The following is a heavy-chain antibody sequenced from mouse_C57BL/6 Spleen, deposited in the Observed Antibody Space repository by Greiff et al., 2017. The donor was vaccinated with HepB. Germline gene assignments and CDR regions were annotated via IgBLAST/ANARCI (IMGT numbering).Heavy chain of an antibody. CDR1: GYTFTSYW. CDR3: ARAGPGDPWFAY. D-gene: IGHD3-3*01. V-gene: IGHV1-64*01. CDR2: IHPNSGST. J-gene: IGHJ3*01. Sequence: QVQLQQSGAELVKPGASVKLSCKASGYTFTSYWMHWVKQRPGQGLEWIGMIHPNSGSTNYNEKFKSKATLTVDKSSSTAYMQLSSLTSEDSAVYYCARAGPGDPWFAYWGQGTLVTVSA.